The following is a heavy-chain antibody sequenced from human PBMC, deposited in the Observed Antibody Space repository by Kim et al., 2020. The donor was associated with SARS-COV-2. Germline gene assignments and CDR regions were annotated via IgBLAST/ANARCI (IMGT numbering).Heavy chain of an antibody. J-gene: IGHJ5*02. CDR3: AKDGGSSS. CDR1: GFTFGSNW. CDR2: IKEDGSER. Sequence: GGSLRLSCAASGFTFGSNWMTWVRQAPGKGLEWVANIKEDGSERHYVDSVKGRFTISRDNAKNSLYLQMDSLRAEDTAVYYCAKDGGSSSWRQGTLVTVS. D-gene: IGHD3-16*01. V-gene: IGHV3-7*01.